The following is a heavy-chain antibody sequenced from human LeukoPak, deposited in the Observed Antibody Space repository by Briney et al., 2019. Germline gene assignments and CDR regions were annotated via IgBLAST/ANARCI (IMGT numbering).Heavy chain of an antibody. Sequence: PGGSLRLSCAASGFTFSSYSMNWVRRAPGKGLEWVSSISSSSSYIYYADSVKGRFTISRDNAKNSLYLQMNSLRAEDTAVYYCARVLAYSSSSADYWGQGTLVTVSS. CDR3: ARVLAYSSSSADY. CDR2: ISSSSSYI. J-gene: IGHJ4*02. V-gene: IGHV3-21*01. D-gene: IGHD6-6*01. CDR1: GFTFSSYS.